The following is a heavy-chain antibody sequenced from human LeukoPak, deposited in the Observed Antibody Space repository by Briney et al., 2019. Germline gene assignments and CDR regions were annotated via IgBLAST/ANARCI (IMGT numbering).Heavy chain of an antibody. CDR1: GGSFSGYY. V-gene: IGHV4-34*01. CDR2: INHSGST. CDR3: ARPGYCSGGSCYYYYGLDV. D-gene: IGHD2-15*01. Sequence: SETLSLTCAVYGGSFSGYYWSWIRQPPGKGLEWIGEINHSGSTNYNPSLKSRVTISVDTSKNQFSLKLSSVTAADTAVYCCARPGYCSGGSCYYYYGLDVWGQGTTVTVS. J-gene: IGHJ6*02.